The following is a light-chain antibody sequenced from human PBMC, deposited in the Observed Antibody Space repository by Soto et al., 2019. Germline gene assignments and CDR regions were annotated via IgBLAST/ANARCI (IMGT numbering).Light chain of an antibody. CDR1: QSISSW. Sequence: DIQMTQSPSTLSASVGDRVTITCRASQSISSWLAWYQQKPGKAPKLLIYKASSLETGVPSRFSGSRSGTEFTLTIRSLQPDDFATYFCQQYNSYPWTFGQVTKVDIK. V-gene: IGKV1-5*03. J-gene: IGKJ1*01. CDR2: KAS. CDR3: QQYNSYPWT.